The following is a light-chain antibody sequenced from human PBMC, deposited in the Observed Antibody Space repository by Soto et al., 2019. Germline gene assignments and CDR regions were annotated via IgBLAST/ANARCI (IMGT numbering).Light chain of an antibody. CDR3: HHYET. CDR1: QSVSSSY. V-gene: IGKV3-20*01. Sequence: EIVLTQSPGTLSLSPGERATPSCRASQSVSSSYLAWYQQKPGQAPRLLIYGASSRATGIPDRFSGSGSGTDFTLTISRLEPEDFAVYYCHHYETFGQGTKVDIK. J-gene: IGKJ1*01. CDR2: GAS.